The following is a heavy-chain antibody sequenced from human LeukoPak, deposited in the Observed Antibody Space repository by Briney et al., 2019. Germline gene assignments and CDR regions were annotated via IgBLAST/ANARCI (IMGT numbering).Heavy chain of an antibody. CDR3: AGTAMPKGPYCFDY. CDR2: IYISGST. J-gene: IGHJ4*02. D-gene: IGHD5-18*01. CDR1: GGSISSGSYY. Sequence: SQTLSLTCTVSGGSISSGSYYWSWIRQPAGKGLEWIGRIYISGSTNYNPSLKSRVTISVDTSKNQFSLKLSSVTAADTAVYYCAGTAMPKGPYCFDYWGQGTLVTVSS. V-gene: IGHV4-61*02.